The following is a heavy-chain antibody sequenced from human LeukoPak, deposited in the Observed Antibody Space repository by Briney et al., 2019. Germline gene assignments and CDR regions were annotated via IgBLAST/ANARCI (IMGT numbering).Heavy chain of an antibody. V-gene: IGHV3-23*01. D-gene: IGHD2-2*01. CDR3: AKDTIVVPAAGAFDI. Sequence: GGSLRLSCAASGFTFSSYAMSWVRQAPGKGLEWVSAISGSGGSTYYADSMKGRFTISRDNSKNTLYLQMNSLRAEDTAVYYCAKDTIVVPAAGAFDIWAKGQWSPSLQ. CDR2: ISGSGGST. CDR1: GFTFSSYA. J-gene: IGHJ3*02.